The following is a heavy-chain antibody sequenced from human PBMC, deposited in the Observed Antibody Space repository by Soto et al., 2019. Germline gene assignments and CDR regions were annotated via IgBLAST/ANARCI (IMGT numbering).Heavy chain of an antibody. CDR2: ISSGGADI. CDR3: ASQRRDVLNGLEI. J-gene: IGHJ3*02. D-gene: IGHD2-8*01. V-gene: IGHV3-21*01. Sequence: EVQLVESGGGLVKPGGSLRLSCAASGFTFRVYNMNWVRQVPGKGLEWVASISSGGADIHYADSVKGRFTISREKAKNSTDLQMNSQGAEDTAVEYSASQRRDVLNGLEIWGQGTMVTVSP. CDR1: GFTFRVYN.